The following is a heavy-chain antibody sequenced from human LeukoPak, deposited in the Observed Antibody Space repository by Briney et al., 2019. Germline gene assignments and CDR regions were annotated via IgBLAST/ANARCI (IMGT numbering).Heavy chain of an antibody. CDR2: IYTSGST. V-gene: IGHV4-4*07. J-gene: IGHJ4*02. Sequence: PSETLSLTRTVCGGSISSYYWSWIRQRAGKGLEWIGRIYTSGSTNYNPSLKSRVTMSVDTSKNQFSLKLSSVTAADTAVYYCARDLGSSWFEPLDYWGQGILVSVSS. D-gene: IGHD6-13*01. CDR3: ARDLGSSWFEPLDY. CDR1: GGSISSYY.